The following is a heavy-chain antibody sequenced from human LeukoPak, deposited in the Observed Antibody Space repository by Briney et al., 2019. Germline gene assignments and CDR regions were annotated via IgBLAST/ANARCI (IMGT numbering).Heavy chain of an antibody. Sequence: GGSLSLLCAASVLTFRRYEKHWVRHATEKGLEWVSYISSSGSTIYYADSVKGRFTISRDNAKNTLYLQMNSLRAEDTAVYYCAELGITMIGGVWGKGTTVTISS. V-gene: IGHV3-48*03. CDR3: AELGITMIGGV. J-gene: IGHJ6*04. CDR1: VLTFRRYE. D-gene: IGHD3-10*02. CDR2: ISSSGSTI.